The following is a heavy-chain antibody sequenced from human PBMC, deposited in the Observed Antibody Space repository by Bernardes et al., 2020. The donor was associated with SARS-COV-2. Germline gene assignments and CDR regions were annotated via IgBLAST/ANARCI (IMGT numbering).Heavy chain of an antibody. CDR1: GFTFSSYW. J-gene: IGHJ4*02. V-gene: IGHV3-74*01. CDR2: INGDGRTI. Sequence: GGSLRLSCAASGFTFSSYWMHWVRQAPGKGLVWVSRINGDGRTITYADSVKGRFTISRDNAKNTVYLQMNNLRAEDTAVYHCVRGPSDGHGRFEYWGQGNLVTVSS. CDR3: VRGPSDGHGRFEY.